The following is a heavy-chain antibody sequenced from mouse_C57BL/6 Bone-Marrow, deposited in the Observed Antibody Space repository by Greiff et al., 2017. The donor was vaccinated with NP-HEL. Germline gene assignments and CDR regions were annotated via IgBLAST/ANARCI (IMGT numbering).Heavy chain of an antibody. CDR3: ARGTELALDY. V-gene: IGHV1-81*01. CDR2: IYPRSGNT. D-gene: IGHD4-1*01. J-gene: IGHJ2*01. Sequence: QVQLKQSGAELARPGASVKLSCKASGYTFTSYGISWVKQRTGQGLEWIGEIYPRSGNTYYNEKFKGKATLTADKSSSTAYMELRSLTSEDSAVYFCARGTELALDYWGQGTTLTVSS. CDR1: GYTFTSYG.